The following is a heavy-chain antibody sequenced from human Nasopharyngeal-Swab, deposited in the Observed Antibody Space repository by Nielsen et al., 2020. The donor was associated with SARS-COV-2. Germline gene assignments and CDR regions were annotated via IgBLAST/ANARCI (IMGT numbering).Heavy chain of an antibody. CDR1: GYRFTIYW. D-gene: IGHD6-19*01. V-gene: IGHV5-10-1*01. CDR2: IYPSDSYT. Sequence: EEDLKISCKGSGYRFTIYWISWVRQMPGKGLVWMGSIYPSDSYTTYSPSFQGHVTMSADKSISNSYLQWSSLNASDTAMYYCASYRREWQWLVYWGQGTLVTVSS. CDR3: ASYRREWQWLVY. J-gene: IGHJ4*02.